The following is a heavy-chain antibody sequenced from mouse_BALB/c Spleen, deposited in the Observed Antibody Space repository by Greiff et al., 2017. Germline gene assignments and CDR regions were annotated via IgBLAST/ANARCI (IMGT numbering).Heavy chain of an antibody. J-gene: IGHJ2*01. CDR2: INSNGGST. V-gene: IGHV5-6-3*01. CDR3: ARDRGGTGDY. D-gene: IGHD4-1*01. CDR1: GFTFSSYG. Sequence: EVKVVESGGGLVQPGGSLKLSCAASGFTFSSYGMSWVRQTPDKRLELVATINSNGGSTYYPDSVKGRFTISRDNAKNTLYLQMSSLKSEDTAMYYCARDRGGTGDYWGQGTTLTVSS.